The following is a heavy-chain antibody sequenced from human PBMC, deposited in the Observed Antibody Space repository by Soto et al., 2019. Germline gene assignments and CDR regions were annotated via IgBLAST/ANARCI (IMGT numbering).Heavy chain of an antibody. CDR2: INPKSGVT. Sequence: ASVKVSCKTSGYTFTDYNIHWLRQAPGQGLEWMAWINPKSGVTNYAPNFQGRATVTTDASISTAFMEVGRLPSDGTAVYYCARGDCRTTSCSYHSWFDPWGQGTLVTVSS. J-gene: IGHJ5*02. V-gene: IGHV1-2*02. CDR3: ARGDCRTTSCSYHSWFDP. D-gene: IGHD2-2*01. CDR1: GYTFTDYN.